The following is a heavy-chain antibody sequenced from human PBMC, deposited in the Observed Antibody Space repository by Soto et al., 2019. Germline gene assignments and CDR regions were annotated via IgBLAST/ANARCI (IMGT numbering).Heavy chain of an antibody. CDR3: ARGQPDWLSPSPSPHYYYYYMDV. Sequence: ASVKVSCKASGYTFTSYGISWVRQAPGQGLEWMGWISAYNGNTNYAQKLQGRVTMTTDTSTSTAYMELRSLRSDDTAVYYCARGQPDWLSPSPSPHYYYYYMDVWGKGTTVTVSS. CDR1: GYTFTSYG. CDR2: ISAYNGNT. D-gene: IGHD3-9*01. J-gene: IGHJ6*03. V-gene: IGHV1-18*01.